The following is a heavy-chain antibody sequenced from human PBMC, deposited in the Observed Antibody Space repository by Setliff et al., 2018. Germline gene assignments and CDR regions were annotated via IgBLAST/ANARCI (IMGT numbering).Heavy chain of an antibody. V-gene: IGHV1-18*01. CDR1: GYNFKTYA. D-gene: IGHD5-12*01. CDR2: ISLYDSHT. Sequence: ASVKVSCKASGYNFKTYAISWVRQAPGQGLEWMGFISLYDSHTNYAQNFQGRLTVTTDTSTSTAYMELSSLRFDDTAVYYCARGNPAERYEYWGQGTLVTVSS. CDR3: ARGNPAERYEY. J-gene: IGHJ1*01.